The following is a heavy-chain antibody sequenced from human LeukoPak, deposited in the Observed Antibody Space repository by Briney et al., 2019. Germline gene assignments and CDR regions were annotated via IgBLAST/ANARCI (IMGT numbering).Heavy chain of an antibody. Sequence: GGSLRLSCAASGFTFSSYSMNWVRQAPGKGLEWVSSISSSSSYIYYADSVKGRFTISRDNAKNSLYLQMNSLRAEDTAVYYCAKGQDSSGYWGPDAFDIWGQGTMVTVSS. J-gene: IGHJ3*02. CDR3: AKGQDSSGYWGPDAFDI. CDR2: ISSSSSYI. CDR1: GFTFSSYS. D-gene: IGHD3-22*01. V-gene: IGHV3-21*01.